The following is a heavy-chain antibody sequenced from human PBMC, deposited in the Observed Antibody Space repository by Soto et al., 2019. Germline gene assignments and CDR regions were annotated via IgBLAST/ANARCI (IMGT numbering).Heavy chain of an antibody. CDR2: IKQDGSEK. CDR3: ARDPGYCTNGVCFYYYYYMDV. D-gene: IGHD2-8*01. Sequence: GGSLRLSCAASGFTFSSYWMSWVRQAPGKGLEWVANIKQDGSEKYYVDSVKGRFTISRDNVKNSLYLQMNSLRAEDTAVYYCARDPGYCTNGVCFYYYYYMDVWGKGTTVTVSS. CDR1: GFTFSSYW. V-gene: IGHV3-7*01. J-gene: IGHJ6*03.